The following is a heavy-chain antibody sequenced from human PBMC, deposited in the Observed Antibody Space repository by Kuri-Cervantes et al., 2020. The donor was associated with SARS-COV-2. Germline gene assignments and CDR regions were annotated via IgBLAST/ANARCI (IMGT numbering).Heavy chain of an antibody. V-gene: IGHV2-5*01. Sequence: LRLSCAVSGYSISSGYYWGWIRQPPGKGLEWLAIIYWNDDKRYSPSLQNRLTITKDTSKNQAVLTMTNMDPVDTATYYCAHQGVLLGWVLYGGDTYTSREYSDYWGQGTLVTVSS. CDR2: IYWNDDK. CDR1: GYSISSGYYW. J-gene: IGHJ4*02. D-gene: IGHD3-3*01. CDR3: AHQGVLLGWVLYGGDTYTSREYSDY.